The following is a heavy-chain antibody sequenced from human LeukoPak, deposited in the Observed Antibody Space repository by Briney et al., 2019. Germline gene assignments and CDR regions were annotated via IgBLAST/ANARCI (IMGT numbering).Heavy chain of an antibody. CDR1: GFTFGSYS. J-gene: IGHJ4*02. CDR2: ISSSSSYI. CDR3: ARAAEMATIFD. D-gene: IGHD5-24*01. V-gene: IGHV3-21*01. Sequence: GGSLRLSCAASGFTFGSYSMNWVRQAPGKGLEWVSSISSSSSYIYYADSVKGRFTISRDNAKNSLYLQMNSLRAEDTAVYYCARAAEMATIFDWGQGTLVTVSS.